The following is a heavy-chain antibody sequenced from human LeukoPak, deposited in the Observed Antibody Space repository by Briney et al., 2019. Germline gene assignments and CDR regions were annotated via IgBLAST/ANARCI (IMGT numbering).Heavy chain of an antibody. Sequence: PGGSLRLSCAASGFIFSNYWIHWVRQAPRKGLVWVSRINSDGSNTIYADSVKGRFTISRDNAKNTLYLQMNNLRAEDTAVYYCARVGSTTDYWGQGTPVTVSS. CDR1: GFIFSNYW. J-gene: IGHJ4*02. V-gene: IGHV3-74*01. CDR3: ARVGSTTDY. CDR2: INSDGSNT. D-gene: IGHD2/OR15-2a*01.